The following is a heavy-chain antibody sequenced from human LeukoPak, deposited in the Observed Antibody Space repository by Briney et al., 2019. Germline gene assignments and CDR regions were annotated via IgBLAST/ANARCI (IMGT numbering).Heavy chain of an antibody. CDR2: IYHSGST. Sequence: SQTLSLTCTVSGGSISSGGYYWSWIRQPPGKGLEWIGYIYHSGSTYYNPSLKSRVTISVDRSKNQFSLKVSAVTAADTAVYHCASGGVIVSPLDYWGQGTLVTVSS. V-gene: IGHV4-30-2*01. D-gene: IGHD3-16*02. J-gene: IGHJ4*02. CDR1: GGSISSGGYY. CDR3: ASGGVIVSPLDY.